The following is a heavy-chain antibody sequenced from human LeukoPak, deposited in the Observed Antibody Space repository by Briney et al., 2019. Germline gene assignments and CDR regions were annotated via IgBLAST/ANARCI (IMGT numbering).Heavy chain of an antibody. V-gene: IGHV3-21*01. CDR1: GFIFSSYS. J-gene: IGHJ6*04. Sequence: GGSLRLSCAASGFIFSSYSINWVRQAPGKGLEWVSFISSSSTYIYYADTVKGRFTISRDNAKNSLYLQMNSLRAEDTAVYYCARDRDMVLPPAGLDVWGRGATVTVSS. CDR2: ISSSSTYI. CDR3: ARDRDMVLPPAGLDV. D-gene: IGHD2-8*01.